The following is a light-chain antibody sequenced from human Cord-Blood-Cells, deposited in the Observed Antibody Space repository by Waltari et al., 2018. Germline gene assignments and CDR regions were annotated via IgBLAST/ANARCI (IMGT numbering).Light chain of an antibody. CDR1: SSDVGGYNY. CDR3: CSYAGSYTFSWV. CDR2: DVS. V-gene: IGLV2-11*01. Sequence: QSAPTQPRSVSGSPGQSVTISCTGTSSDVGGYNYVSWYQQHPGNAPTLMIYDVSKRPSGVPDRFSGSKSGNTASLTISGLQAEDEADYYCCSYAGSYTFSWVFGGGTKLTVL. J-gene: IGLJ3*02.